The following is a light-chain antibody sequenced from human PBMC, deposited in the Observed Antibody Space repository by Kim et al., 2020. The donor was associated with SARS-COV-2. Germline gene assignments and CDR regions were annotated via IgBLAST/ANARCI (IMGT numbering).Light chain of an antibody. CDR3: QAWGSSTKV. J-gene: IGLJ1*01. CDR1: KLGDKY. CDR2: QDS. V-gene: IGLV3-1*01. Sequence: VAPGKTASITGAGDKLGDKYACWYQQKTGQTPVLDIYQDSKRPSGIPVRVSGSNSGNTATLTISGTQAMDEDDYYCQAWGSSTKVFGTGTKVTVL.